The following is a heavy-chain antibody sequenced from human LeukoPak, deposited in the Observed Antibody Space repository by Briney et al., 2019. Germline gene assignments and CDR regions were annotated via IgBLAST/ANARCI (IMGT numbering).Heavy chain of an antibody. CDR3: AREGLDV. V-gene: IGHV1-8*03. Sequence: ASVKVSCKPSGYTFITYDINWVRQATGQGLEWMAYMNPNSGNTGYAQTFQGRVTITWNTSINTAYMELSSLRSDDTALYYCAREGLDVWGQGTVVTVSS. CDR1: GYTFITYD. CDR2: MNPNSGNT. J-gene: IGHJ3*01.